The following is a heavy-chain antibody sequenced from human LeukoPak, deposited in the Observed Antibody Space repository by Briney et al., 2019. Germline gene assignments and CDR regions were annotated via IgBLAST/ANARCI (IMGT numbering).Heavy chain of an antibody. Sequence: SETLSLTCTVSGGSISSSSYYWGWIRQPPGKGLEWIGTIYSGRSTYFNPSLKSRVTISLDTSKNQISLNLNSVTAADTAVYYCARLTSSWYQDWYFDLWGRGTLVTVSS. CDR3: ARLTSSWYQDWYFDL. J-gene: IGHJ2*01. CDR2: IYSGRST. V-gene: IGHV4-39*07. D-gene: IGHD6-13*01. CDR1: GGSISSSSYY.